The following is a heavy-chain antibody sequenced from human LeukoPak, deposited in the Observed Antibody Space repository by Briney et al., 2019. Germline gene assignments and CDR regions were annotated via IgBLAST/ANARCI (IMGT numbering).Heavy chain of an antibody. CDR1: GYTFTSYG. J-gene: IGHJ6*02. CDR2: ISAYNGNT. V-gene: IGHV1-18*01. CDR3: ARVPYDSSGYYYGYYYYGMDV. Sequence: ASVKVSCKASGYTFTSYGISWVRQAPGQGLEWMGWISAYNGNTNYAQKLQGRVTMTTDTSTSTAYMELRSLRSDDTAVYYCARVPYDSSGYYYGYYYYGMDVWGQGTTVTVSS. D-gene: IGHD3-22*01.